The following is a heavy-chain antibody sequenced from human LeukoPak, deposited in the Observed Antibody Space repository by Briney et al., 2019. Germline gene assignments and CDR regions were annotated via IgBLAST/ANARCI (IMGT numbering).Heavy chain of an antibody. J-gene: IGHJ4*02. D-gene: IGHD4/OR15-4a*01. CDR1: GGSISSYY. CDR3: ARETMV. V-gene: IGHV4-59*01. Sequence: SETLSLTCTVSGGSISSYYWIWIRQPPGKGLEWIGYIYYSGSTNYNPSLKSRVTISVDTSKNQFSLKLSSVTAADTAVYYCARETMVWGQGTLVTVSS. CDR2: IYYSGST.